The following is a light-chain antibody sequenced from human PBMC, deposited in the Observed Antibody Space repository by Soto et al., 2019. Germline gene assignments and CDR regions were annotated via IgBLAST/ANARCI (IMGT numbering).Light chain of an antibody. CDR3: SSYTRTTTFVV. CDR1: SSDVGGYNY. V-gene: IGLV2-14*01. Sequence: QSVLTQPASVSGSLGQSITISCTGTSSDVGGYNYVSWYQHHPGKAPKLIIYQVYSRPSGVSNRFSGSKFGNTASLSISGLQADDEADYYCSSYTRTTTFVVFGGGTKPTVL. J-gene: IGLJ3*02. CDR2: QVY.